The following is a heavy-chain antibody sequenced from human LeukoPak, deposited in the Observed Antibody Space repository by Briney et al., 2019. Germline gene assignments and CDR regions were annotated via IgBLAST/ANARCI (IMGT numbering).Heavy chain of an antibody. Sequence: SETLSLTCTVSGGSISSYYWSWIRQPPGKGLEWIGYIYYSGSTYYNPSLKSRVTISVDRSKNQFSLKLSSVTAADTAVYYCARDSRLCGVKGNLWYFDLWGRGTLVTVSS. CDR2: IYYSGST. V-gene: IGHV4-59*12. J-gene: IGHJ2*01. CDR1: GGSISSYY. CDR3: ARDSRLCGVKGNLWYFDL. D-gene: IGHD1-14*01.